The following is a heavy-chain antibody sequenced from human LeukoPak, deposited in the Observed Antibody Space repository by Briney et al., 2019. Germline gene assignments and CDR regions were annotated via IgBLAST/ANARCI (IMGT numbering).Heavy chain of an antibody. Sequence: SVKVSCKASGGTFSSYAIGWVRQAPGQGLEWMGRIIPILGIANYAQKFQGRVMITADKSTSTAYMELSSLRSEDTAVYYCARPSRAQWELLPFDYWGQGTLVTVSS. CDR3: ARPSRAQWELLPFDY. CDR1: GGTFSSYA. D-gene: IGHD1-26*01. V-gene: IGHV1-69*04. J-gene: IGHJ4*02. CDR2: IIPILGIA.